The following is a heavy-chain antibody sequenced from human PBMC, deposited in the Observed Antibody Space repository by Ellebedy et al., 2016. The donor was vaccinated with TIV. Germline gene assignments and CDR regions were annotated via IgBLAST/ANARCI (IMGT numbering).Heavy chain of an antibody. CDR3: ARVGADAFDI. CDR2: IYYSGST. J-gene: IGHJ3*02. V-gene: IGHV4-39*01. D-gene: IGHD1-26*01. CDR1: GASISSFY. Sequence: MPSETLSLTCTVSGASISSFYWGWIRQPPGKGLEWIGSIYYSGSTYYNPSLKSRVTISVDTSKNQFSLKLSSVTAADTAVYYCARVGADAFDIWGQGTMVTVSS.